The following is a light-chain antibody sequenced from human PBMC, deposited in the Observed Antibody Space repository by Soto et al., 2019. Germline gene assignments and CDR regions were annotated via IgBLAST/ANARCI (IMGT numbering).Light chain of an antibody. Sequence: AIRMTQSPSSFSASTGDRATITCRASQGISSYLAWYQQKPGKAPKLLIYAASTLQSGVPSRFSGSGSGTDFTLTISCLQSEDFATYYCQQYYSYEWTFGQGTKVDIK. V-gene: IGKV1-8*01. J-gene: IGKJ1*01. CDR1: QGISSY. CDR3: QQYYSYEWT. CDR2: AAS.